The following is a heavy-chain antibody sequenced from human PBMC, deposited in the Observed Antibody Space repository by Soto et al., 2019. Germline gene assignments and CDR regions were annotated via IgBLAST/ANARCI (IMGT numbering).Heavy chain of an antibody. J-gene: IGHJ4*02. D-gene: IGHD2-21*02. CDR1: GGTFSSYA. Sequence: QVQLVQSGAEVKKPGSSVKVSCKASGGTFSSYAISWVRQAPGQGLEWMGGIIPIFGTANYAQKFQGRVTITADKSKSTGYMELSSLRPEDTAVYYCARAAKVTTASGYYFDYWGQGTLVTVSS. V-gene: IGHV1-69*06. CDR3: ARAAKVTTASGYYFDY. CDR2: IIPIFGTA.